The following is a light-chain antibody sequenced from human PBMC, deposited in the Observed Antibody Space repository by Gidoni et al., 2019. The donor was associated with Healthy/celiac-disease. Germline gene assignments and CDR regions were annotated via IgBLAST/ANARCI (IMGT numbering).Light chain of an antibody. CDR1: QSVSSSY. J-gene: IGKJ1*01. V-gene: IGKV3D-20*01. CDR2: DAS. CDR3: QQYGSSPPWT. Sequence: EDVLTHSPATLSSSPGERATLSCWASQSVSSSYLAWYQQKPGLAPRLLIYDASSRATGIPDRFSGSGSGTDFTLTISRLEPEDFAVYYCQQYGSSPPWTFGQGTKVEIK.